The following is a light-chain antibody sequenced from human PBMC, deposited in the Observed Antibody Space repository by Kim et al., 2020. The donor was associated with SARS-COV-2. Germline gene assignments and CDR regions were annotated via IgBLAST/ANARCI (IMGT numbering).Light chain of an antibody. J-gene: IGKJ5*01. CDR3: QQYGSSPFT. CDR1: QSINSRY. V-gene: IGKV3-20*01. Sequence: DIVLTQSPGTLSLSPGERATLSCRASQSINSRYLTWYQQKSGQAPRLLIYGASSRATYIPDRFSGSGSGTDFTLTISTVEPADSAVYYCQQYGSSPFTFGQGTRLEIK. CDR2: GAS.